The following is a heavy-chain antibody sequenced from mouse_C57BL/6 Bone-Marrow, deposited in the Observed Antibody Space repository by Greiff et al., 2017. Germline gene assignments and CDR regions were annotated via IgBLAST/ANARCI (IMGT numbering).Heavy chain of an antibody. CDR2: INPSSGYT. CDR3: AYAYLLWYFDV. CDR1: GYTFTSYT. J-gene: IGHJ1*03. D-gene: IGHD6-5*01. Sequence: QVQLQQSGAELARPGASVKMSCKASGYTFTSYTMHWVKQRPGPGLEWIGYINPSSGYTKYNQKFKDKATLTADKSSSTSYMQLSSLSSDDSSVYYCAYAYLLWYFDVWGTGTTVTVSS. V-gene: IGHV1-4*01.